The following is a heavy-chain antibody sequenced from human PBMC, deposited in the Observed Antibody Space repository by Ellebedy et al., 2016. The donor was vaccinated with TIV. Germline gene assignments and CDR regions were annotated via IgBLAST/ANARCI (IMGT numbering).Heavy chain of an antibody. V-gene: IGHV3-7*01. J-gene: IGHJ6*02. Sequence: GESLKISXAASGFTFGSYWVDWVRQAPGKGLEWVANIRQDGSEIYYVDSVKGRFTISRDNAKNSLYLQMNSLRDEDTAVYYCVREGAVGYWYGLDVWGQGTTVTVSS. CDR1: GFTFGSYW. CDR3: VREGAVGYWYGLDV. CDR2: IRQDGSEI.